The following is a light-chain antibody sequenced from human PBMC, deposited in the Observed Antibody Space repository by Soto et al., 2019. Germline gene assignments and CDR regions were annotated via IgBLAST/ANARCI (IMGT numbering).Light chain of an antibody. Sequence: FMLTQPHSVSESPGKTVTISCTRSSGSIASNFVQWYQQRPDSAPTTVIYEDYQRPSGVPDRFSGSIDTSSNSASLTISGLKTEDEADYYCQSYDATSWVFGGGTKLTVL. V-gene: IGLV6-57*04. CDR1: SGSIASNF. CDR3: QSYDATSWV. J-gene: IGLJ3*02. CDR2: EDY.